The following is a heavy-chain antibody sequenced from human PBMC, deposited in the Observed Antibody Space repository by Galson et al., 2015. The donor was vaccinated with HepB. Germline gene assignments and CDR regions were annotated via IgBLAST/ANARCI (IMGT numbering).Heavy chain of an antibody. Sequence: SLRLSCAASGFTFSSYSVNWVRQAPGKGLEWVSCISSTSTYKFYADSVKGRFTISRDNAKNSLYLQMNSLRAEDTAVYYCARVLSSSSRGGTSYYYMDVWGKGTTVTVSS. V-gene: IGHV3-21*01. J-gene: IGHJ6*03. CDR1: GFTFSSYS. CDR2: ISSTSTYK. D-gene: IGHD6-6*01. CDR3: ARVLSSSSRGGTSYYYMDV.